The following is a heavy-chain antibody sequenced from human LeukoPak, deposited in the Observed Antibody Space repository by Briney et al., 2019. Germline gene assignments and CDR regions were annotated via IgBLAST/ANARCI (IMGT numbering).Heavy chain of an antibody. CDR3: AKDLYSSNWYYFDY. J-gene: IGHJ4*02. V-gene: IGHV3-9*01. Sequence: GRSLRLSCGASGFTFDDYAMHWVRQAPGKGLEWVSGINWNSGSVDYADSVKGRFTISRDNAKNSLYLQMNSLRPEDTALYYCAKDLYSSNWYYFDYWGQGTLVTVSS. CDR1: GFTFDDYA. D-gene: IGHD6-13*01. CDR2: INWNSGSV.